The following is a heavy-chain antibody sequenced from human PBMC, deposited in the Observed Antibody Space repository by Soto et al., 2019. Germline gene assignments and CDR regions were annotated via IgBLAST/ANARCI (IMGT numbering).Heavy chain of an antibody. CDR3: ARDNGYSYGYTLDH. CDR2: IYHSGST. CDR1: GGSISSGGYS. Sequence: PSETLSLTCAVSGGSISSGGYSWSWIRQPPGKGLEWIGYIYHSGSTNYNPSLKSRVTISVDTSKNQFSLKLSSVTAADTAVYYCARDNGYSYGYTLDHWGQGTLVTVSS. V-gene: IGHV4-30-2*01. D-gene: IGHD5-18*01. J-gene: IGHJ4*02.